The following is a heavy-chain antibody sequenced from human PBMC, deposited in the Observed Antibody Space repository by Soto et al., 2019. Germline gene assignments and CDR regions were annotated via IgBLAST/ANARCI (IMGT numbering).Heavy chain of an antibody. CDR2: IWYDGRNK. D-gene: IGHD6-19*01. Sequence: QVQLVESGGGVVQPGRSLRLSCAASGFTFSAYGMHWVRQAPGKGLEWVAVIWYDGRNKFYAKSVRGRFTISRDNCSNTLYLQMNSLRAEDTAVYYCARDSPPTYGGAWYVLIDPWGQGTRVTVTS. J-gene: IGHJ5*02. V-gene: IGHV3-33*01. CDR1: GFTFSAYG. CDR3: ARDSPPTYGGAWYVLIDP.